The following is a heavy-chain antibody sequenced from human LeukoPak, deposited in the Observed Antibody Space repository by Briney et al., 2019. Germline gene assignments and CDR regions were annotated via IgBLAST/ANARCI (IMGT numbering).Heavy chain of an antibody. CDR2: ISGSGGST. V-gene: IGHV3-23*01. Sequence: PGGSLRLSCAASGFTFDDYGMSWVRQAPGKGLEWVSAISGSGGSTYYADSVKGRFTISRDNSKNTLYLQMNSLRAEDTAVYYCAKDGGYDNIWGALDYWGQGTLVTVSS. CDR1: GFTFDDYG. D-gene: IGHD5-12*01. CDR3: AKDGGYDNIWGALDY. J-gene: IGHJ4*02.